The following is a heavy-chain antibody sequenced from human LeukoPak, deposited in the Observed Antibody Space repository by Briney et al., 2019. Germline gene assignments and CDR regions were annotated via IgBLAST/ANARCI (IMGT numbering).Heavy chain of an antibody. CDR1: GFTFSNAW. CDR2: IKSKTDGGTT. CDR3: TTAQGNFWSGYYPLAY. Sequence: GGSLGLSCAASGFTFSNAWMSWVRQAPGKGLEWVGRIKSKTDGGTTDYAAPVKGRFTISRDDSKNTLYLQMNSLKTEDTAVYYCTTAQGNFWSGYYPLAYWGQGTLVTVSS. J-gene: IGHJ4*02. D-gene: IGHD3-3*01. V-gene: IGHV3-15*01.